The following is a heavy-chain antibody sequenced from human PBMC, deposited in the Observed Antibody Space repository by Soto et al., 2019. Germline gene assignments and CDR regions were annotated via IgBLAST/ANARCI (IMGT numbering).Heavy chain of an antibody. Sequence: GGSLRLCCAASGFSFSSYAMSWVRQAPPQGLEWVSSISTRGGRTYYADSVKGRFSISRDNSANAVYLDMDNLRAEDTGIYYCAKEFYYDASGQYSDLYFDSWRQGALVTVSS. J-gene: IGHJ4*02. CDR1: GFSFSSYA. CDR3: AKEFYYDASGQYSDLYFDS. D-gene: IGHD3-22*01. V-gene: IGHV3-23*01. CDR2: ISTRGGRT.